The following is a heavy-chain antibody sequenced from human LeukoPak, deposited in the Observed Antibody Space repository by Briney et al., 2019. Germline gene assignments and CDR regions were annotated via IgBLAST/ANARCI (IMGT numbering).Heavy chain of an antibody. CDR2: IYPGDSDT. CDR1: GSSXTSYW. J-gene: IGHJ4*02. D-gene: IGHD3-16*02. V-gene: IGHV5-51*01. CDR3: ARQTKLYPTYYFDY. Sequence: SXXXSXKGSGSSXTSYWIGWVRQVPGKGLEWMGIIYPGDSDTKYSPSFQGQVTITGGKANSTAYLQWSSLKASDTAIYYCARQTKLYPTYYFDYWGQGALVTVSS.